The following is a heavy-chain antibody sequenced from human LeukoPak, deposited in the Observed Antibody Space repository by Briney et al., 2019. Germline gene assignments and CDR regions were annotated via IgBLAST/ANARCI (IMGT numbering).Heavy chain of an antibody. CDR2: IYYSGST. D-gene: IGHD3-10*01. J-gene: IGHJ4*02. V-gene: IGHV4-30-4*01. Sequence: SQTLSLTCTVSGGSISSGDYYWSWIRQPPGKGLEWIGYIYYSGSTYYNPSLKSRVTISVDTSKNQFSLKLSSVTAADTAVYDCTRGSKIPGVKWSEIGYGGQGTLVTVSS. CDR1: GGSISSGDYY. CDR3: TRGSKIPGVKWSEIGY.